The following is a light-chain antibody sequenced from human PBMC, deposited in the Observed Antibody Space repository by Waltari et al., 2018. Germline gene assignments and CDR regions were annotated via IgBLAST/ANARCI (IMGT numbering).Light chain of an antibody. CDR3: CSYVGSAISV. CDR1: SSDIGKYNL. CDR2: DVN. Sequence: QSALTQTASVSGSPRQAITISCSGTSSDIGKYNLVSWYQQHPGKAPTLIIYDVNKRPSGVSNRFSGSKSGNTAFLTISGLQTADEADYYCCSYVGSAISVFGGGTKLTVL. J-gene: IGLJ3*02. V-gene: IGLV2-23*02.